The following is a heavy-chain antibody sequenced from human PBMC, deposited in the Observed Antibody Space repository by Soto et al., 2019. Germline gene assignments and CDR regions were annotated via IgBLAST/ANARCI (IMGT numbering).Heavy chain of an antibody. Sequence: EVHLLESGGGLVQPGGSLRLSCAASGFTFSTYAMSWVRQVSGKGLEWVSGISVSGGSTYYADSVKGRFTISRDNSKNTLYLQMNSLRAEDTAEYYCGEVGGFPVYWGQGTQVTVSS. V-gene: IGHV3-23*01. CDR1: GFTFSTYA. J-gene: IGHJ4*02. D-gene: IGHD2-15*01. CDR2: ISVSGGST. CDR3: GEVGGFPVY.